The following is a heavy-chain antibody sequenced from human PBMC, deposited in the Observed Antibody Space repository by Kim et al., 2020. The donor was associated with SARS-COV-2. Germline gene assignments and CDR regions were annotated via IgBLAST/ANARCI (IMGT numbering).Heavy chain of an antibody. CDR1: GGTFSSYA. Sequence: SVKVSCKASGGTFSSYAISWVRQAPGQGLEWMGGIIPIFGTANYAQKFQGRVTITADESTSTAYMELSSLRSEDTAVYYCARAPINCSGGSCYSNTKYYYYYGMDVWGQGTTVTVSS. J-gene: IGHJ6*02. V-gene: IGHV1-69*13. CDR3: ARAPINCSGGSCYSNTKYYYYYGMDV. CDR2: IIPIFGTA. D-gene: IGHD2-15*01.